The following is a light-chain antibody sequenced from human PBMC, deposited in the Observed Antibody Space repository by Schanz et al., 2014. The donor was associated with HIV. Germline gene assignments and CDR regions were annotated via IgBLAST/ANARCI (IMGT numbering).Light chain of an antibody. CDR3: QQRSNWPPYT. CDR2: DAS. Sequence: EIVLTQSPGTLSLSPGERATLSCRASQSVSITYLAWYQQKPGQAPRLLIYDASNRATGIPARFSGSGSGTDFTLTISSLEPEDFAVYYWQQRSNWPPYTFGQGTKLEIK. V-gene: IGKV3-11*01. CDR1: QSVSITY. J-gene: IGKJ2*01.